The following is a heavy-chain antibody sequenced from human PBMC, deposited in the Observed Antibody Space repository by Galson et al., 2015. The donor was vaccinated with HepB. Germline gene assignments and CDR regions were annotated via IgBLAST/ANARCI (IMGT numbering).Heavy chain of an antibody. CDR3: ARPAPLYYDILTGYKKGAFDI. D-gene: IGHD3-9*01. V-gene: IGHV4-34*01. CDR1: GGSFSGYY. Sequence: ETLSLTCAVYGGSFSGYYWSWIRQPPGKGLEWIGEINHSGSTNYNPSLKSRVTISVDTSKNQFSLKLSSVTAADTAVYYYARPAPLYYDILTGYKKGAFDIWGQGTMVTVSS. CDR2: INHSGST. J-gene: IGHJ3*02.